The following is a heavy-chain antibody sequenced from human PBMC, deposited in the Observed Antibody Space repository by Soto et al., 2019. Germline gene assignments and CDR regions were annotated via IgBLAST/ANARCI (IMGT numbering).Heavy chain of an antibody. CDR3: TRWDWGVRDY. CDR2: IRKRPSGATT. D-gene: IGHD7-27*01. J-gene: IGHJ4*02. V-gene: IGHV3-49*04. Sequence: EVQLVESGGGLVQPGRSLRLSCTGSGFTLGDYATEWVRQAPGKGLEWVGFIRKRPSGATTEYAASVKGRFSISRDDSKNIAYLQMDSLKSDYTAIYYCTRWDWGVRDYWGQGTLVTVSS. CDR1: GFTLGDYA.